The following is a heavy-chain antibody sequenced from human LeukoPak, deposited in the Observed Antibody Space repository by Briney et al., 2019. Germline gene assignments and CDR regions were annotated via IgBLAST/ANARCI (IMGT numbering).Heavy chain of an antibody. D-gene: IGHD5-18*01. CDR1: GGSISSGGYS. CDR3: ARGLYSYGTKAYFDY. CDR2: IYHSGST. V-gene: IGHV4-30-2*01. J-gene: IGHJ4*02. Sequence: SETLSLTCAVSGGSISSGGYSWSWIRQPPGKGLEWIGYIYHSGSTNYNPSLKSRVTISVDTSKNQFSLKLSSVTAADTAVYYCARGLYSYGTKAYFDYWGQGTLVTVSS.